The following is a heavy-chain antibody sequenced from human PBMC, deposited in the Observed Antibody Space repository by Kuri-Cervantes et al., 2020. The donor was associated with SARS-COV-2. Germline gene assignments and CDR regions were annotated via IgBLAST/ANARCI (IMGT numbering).Heavy chain of an antibody. J-gene: IGHJ2*01. CDR3: AKDNSENGRGYWYFDL. D-gene: IGHD1-1*01. Sequence: ESLKISCAASGFTFIGHAMNWVRQAPGKGLEWVSGISGSGGRTYYADSVKGRFTISRDNYKNTLYLQMSSLRAEDTAVHYCAKDNSENGRGYWYFDLWGRGTLVTVSS. CDR2: ISGSGGRT. V-gene: IGHV3-23*01. CDR1: GFTFIGHA.